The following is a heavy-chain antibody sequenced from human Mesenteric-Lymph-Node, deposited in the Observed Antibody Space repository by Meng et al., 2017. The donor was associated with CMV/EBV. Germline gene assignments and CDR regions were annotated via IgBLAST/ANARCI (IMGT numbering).Heavy chain of an antibody. CDR3: ATGRIGYSSTWYYF. D-gene: IGHD6-13*01. V-gene: IGHV4-34*01. CDR1: GGSFSAYY. CDR2: INHSGGT. J-gene: IGHJ4*02. Sequence: CAVFGGSFSAYYWTWIRQPPGKGLEWIGEINHSGGTTYNPSLKSRVTISVDTSKSHFSLKLSSVTAADTAVYYCATGRIGYSSTWYYFWGQGTLVTVSS.